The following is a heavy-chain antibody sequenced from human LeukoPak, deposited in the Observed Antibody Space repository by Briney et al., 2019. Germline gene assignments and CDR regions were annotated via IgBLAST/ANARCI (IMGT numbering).Heavy chain of an antibody. CDR2: IYYSGST. CDR3: ARGGGSFENWFDP. D-gene: IGHD1-26*01. J-gene: IGHJ5*02. Sequence: PSETLSLTCTVSGGSISSYYWSWIRQPPGKGLEWIGDIYYSGSTNYAPSLKSRVTISVDTSKNQFSLKLSSVTAADTAVYYCARGGGSFENWFDPWGQGTLVTVSS. CDR1: GGSISSYY. V-gene: IGHV4-59*01.